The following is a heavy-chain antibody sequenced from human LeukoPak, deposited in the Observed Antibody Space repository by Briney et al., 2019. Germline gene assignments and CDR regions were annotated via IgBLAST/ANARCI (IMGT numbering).Heavy chain of an antibody. D-gene: IGHD3-3*01. CDR1: GFTFSSYS. CDR3: ARTDYDFWSGYPLGYFDY. CDR2: ISSSSSYI. V-gene: IGHV3-21*01. Sequence: GGSLRLSCAASGFTFSSYSMNWVRQAPGKGLEWVSSISSSSSYIYYADSVKGRFTISRDNAKNSLYLQMNSLRAEDTAVYYCARTDYDFWSGYPLGYFDYWGQGTLVTVSS. J-gene: IGHJ4*02.